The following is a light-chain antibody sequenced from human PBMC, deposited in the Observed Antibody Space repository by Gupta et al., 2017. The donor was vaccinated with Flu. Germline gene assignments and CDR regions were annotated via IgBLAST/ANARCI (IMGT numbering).Light chain of an antibody. CDR3: ATWDDDRNGVV. Sequence: QSVLPQPPSASGTPGRRVTISCSGSSSNIGNNIVNWYQQLPGAAPQLLINSNNHRPSGVPDRFSGSKSGTSASLAISGLQAEDEADYYCATWDDDRNGVVFGGGTRLTVV. CDR1: SSNIGNNI. J-gene: IGLJ2*01. CDR2: SNN. V-gene: IGLV1-44*01.